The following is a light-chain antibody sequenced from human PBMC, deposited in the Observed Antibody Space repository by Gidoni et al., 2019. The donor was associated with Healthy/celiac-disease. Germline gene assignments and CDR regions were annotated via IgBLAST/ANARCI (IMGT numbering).Light chain of an antibody. Sequence: EIVLTQSPATLSLSPGERATLSCRASQSVSSYLAWYQQKPGQAPRLLTYDASNRATGIPARXXXSGXXTDFXLTIXXLEPXDFAXXXCQXXXNXXXTFXXXTKVEIK. CDR1: QSVSSY. V-gene: IGKV3-11*01. CDR2: DAS. CDR3: QXXXNXXXT. J-gene: IGKJ4*01.